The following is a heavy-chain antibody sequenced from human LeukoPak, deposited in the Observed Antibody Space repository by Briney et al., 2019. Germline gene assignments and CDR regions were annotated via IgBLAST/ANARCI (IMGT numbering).Heavy chain of an antibody. CDR3: ARITVTTRGGYYYGMDV. CDR1: GGSISSSSYY. D-gene: IGHD4-17*01. Sequence: PSETLSLTCTVSGGSISSSSYYWSWIRQPPGKGLEWIGYIYYGGSTNYNPSLKSRVTISVDTSKRQFSLKLNSVTAADTAVYYCARITVTTRGGYYYGMDVWGQGTTVTVSS. V-gene: IGHV4-61*05. J-gene: IGHJ6*02. CDR2: IYYGGST.